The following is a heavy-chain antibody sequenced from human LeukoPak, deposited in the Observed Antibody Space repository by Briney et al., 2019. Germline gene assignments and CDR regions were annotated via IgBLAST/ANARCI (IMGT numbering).Heavy chain of an antibody. D-gene: IGHD6-13*01. Sequence: ASVKVSCKASGYTFSGYYIHWVRQAPGQGLEWMGWINPNSGGTNYVQKFQGRVTMTRDTSISTAYMELSRLRSDDTAVYYCARVAAAGTSYYYMDVWGKGTTVTVSS. CDR2: INPNSGGT. CDR3: ARVAAAGTSYYYMDV. J-gene: IGHJ6*03. V-gene: IGHV1-2*02. CDR1: GYTFSGYY.